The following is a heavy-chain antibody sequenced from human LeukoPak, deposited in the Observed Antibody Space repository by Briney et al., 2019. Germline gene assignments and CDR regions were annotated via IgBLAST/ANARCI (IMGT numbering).Heavy chain of an antibody. CDR2: IHPGSGDA. V-gene: IGHV1-46*01. J-gene: IGHJ4*02. Sequence: ASETVSCKASGYTFTSYHVHWVRQAPGQGLEWVGVIHPGSGDAGYAQKFHGRITLTRDTSTTTVYMELNSLGSEDTAVYYCAKDTGSFSGGHWGQGTLVTVSS. D-gene: IGHD1-26*01. CDR3: AKDTGSFSGGH. CDR1: GYTFTSYH.